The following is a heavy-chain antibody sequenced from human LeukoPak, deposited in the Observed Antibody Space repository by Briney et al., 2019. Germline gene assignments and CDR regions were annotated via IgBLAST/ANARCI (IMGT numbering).Heavy chain of an antibody. V-gene: IGHV1-2*06. CDR3: ATHINWNYAGILGY. CDR1: GYTFTGYY. J-gene: IGHJ4*02. CDR2: INPNSGDT. Sequence: ASVKVSCKASGYTFTGYYMHWLRQAPGQGLEWMGRINPNSGDTKFAQKFQGRVTMSRDTSLSTAYMELSRLTSDDTAVYFCATHINWNYAGILGYWGQGALVTVSS. D-gene: IGHD1-7*01.